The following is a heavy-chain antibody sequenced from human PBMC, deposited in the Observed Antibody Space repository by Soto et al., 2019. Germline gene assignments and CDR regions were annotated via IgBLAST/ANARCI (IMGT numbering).Heavy chain of an antibody. V-gene: IGHV3-23*01. Sequence: VGSLRLSCAASGFTFSSYAMSWVRQAPGKGLEWVSVISGSDDSTYYADSVKGRFTISRDNSKNTLYLQMNSLRAEDTAVYYCAHFDWFIDYWGQGTLVTVSS. CDR2: ISGSDDST. CDR3: AHFDWFIDY. D-gene: IGHD3-9*01. CDR1: GFTFSSYA. J-gene: IGHJ4*02.